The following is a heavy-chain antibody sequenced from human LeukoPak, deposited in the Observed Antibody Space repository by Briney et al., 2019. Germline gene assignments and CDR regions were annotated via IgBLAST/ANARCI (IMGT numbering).Heavy chain of an antibody. CDR2: TIPIFGIA. CDR1: AGTLSSYA. CDR3: ARERWYYVSSGYIDY. Sequence: ASVKASCKASAGTLSSYAISWVRHAPGQGREWMGRTIPIFGIANYAQKFQGRVTTTAEKSTSTAYLELRSLRCEDTAVYYCARERWYYVSSGYIDYWGQGTLVTVSS. J-gene: IGHJ4*02. V-gene: IGHV1-69*04. D-gene: IGHD3-22*01.